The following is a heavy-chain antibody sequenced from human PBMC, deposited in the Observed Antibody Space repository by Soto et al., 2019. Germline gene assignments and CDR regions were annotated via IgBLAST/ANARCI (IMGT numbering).Heavy chain of an antibody. CDR3: AASSSVAAAGYFKF. CDR1: GDLFNNYA. J-gene: IGHJ4*02. D-gene: IGHD6-13*01. Sequence: QVQLVQSGAEVKEPGSSVKVSCKATGDLFNNYAFNWVLQAPGQGLEWMGRISPLFSTTNYAQKFQGRVTIGADELTTIVYLEVSNLEAEDTAMYYGAASSSVAAAGYFKFWGQGTLVTVSP. CDR2: ISPLFSTT. V-gene: IGHV1-69*01.